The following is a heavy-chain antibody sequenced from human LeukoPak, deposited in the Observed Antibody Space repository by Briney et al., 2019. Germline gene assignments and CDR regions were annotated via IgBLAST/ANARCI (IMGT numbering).Heavy chain of an antibody. Sequence: GGSLRLSCAASGFTFSSYAMHWVRQAPGKGLEWVAVISYDGSNKYYADSVKGRFTISRDNSKNTLYLQMNSLRAEDTAVYYCARDLRGRVDYWGQGTLVTVSS. D-gene: IGHD3-10*01. CDR2: ISYDGSNK. J-gene: IGHJ4*02. CDR3: ARDLRGRVDY. CDR1: GFTFSSYA. V-gene: IGHV3-30*04.